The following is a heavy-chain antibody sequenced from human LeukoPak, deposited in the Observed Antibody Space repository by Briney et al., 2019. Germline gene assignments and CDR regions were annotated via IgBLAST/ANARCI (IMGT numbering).Heavy chain of an antibody. CDR3: AKDRSYYDSSGYLDY. V-gene: IGHV3-23*01. CDR2: ISGSGGST. J-gene: IGHJ4*02. CDR1: GFTFSSYA. Sequence: QSGRSLRLSCAASGFTFSSYAMSWVRQAPGKGLEWVSAISGSGGSTYYADSVKGRFTISRDNSKNTLYLQMNSQRAEDTAVYYCAKDRSYYDSSGYLDYWGQGTLVTVSS. D-gene: IGHD3-22*01.